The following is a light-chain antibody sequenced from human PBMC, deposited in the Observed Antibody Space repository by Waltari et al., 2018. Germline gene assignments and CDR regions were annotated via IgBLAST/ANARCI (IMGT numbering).Light chain of an antibody. V-gene: IGKV1-27*01. CDR2: GAS. J-gene: IGKJ3*01. Sequence: TQPPSPLPASAADRVTTTCRASQDLSEFLAWYQQKPGKVPNLLIYGASTLHSGVSSRFSGSGSGTEFTLTISGLQPEDVATYYCQKYNSPPFTFGPGTKVDLK. CDR3: QKYNSPPFT. CDR1: QDLSEF.